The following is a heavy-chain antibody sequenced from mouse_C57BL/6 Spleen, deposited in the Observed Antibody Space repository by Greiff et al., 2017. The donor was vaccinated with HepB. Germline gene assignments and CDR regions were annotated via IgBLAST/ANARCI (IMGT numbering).Heavy chain of an antibody. D-gene: IGHD2-1*01. CDR2: INPSNGGT. Sequence: QVQLQQPGTELVKPGASVKLSCKASGYTFTSYWMHWVKQRPGQGLEWIGNINPSNGGTNYNEKFKSKTTLTVDKSSSTAYMQLSSLTSEDSAVYYCARSRGNYKDYFDYWGQGTTLTVSS. CDR3: ARSRGNYKDYFDY. CDR1: GYTFTSYW. V-gene: IGHV1-53*01. J-gene: IGHJ2*01.